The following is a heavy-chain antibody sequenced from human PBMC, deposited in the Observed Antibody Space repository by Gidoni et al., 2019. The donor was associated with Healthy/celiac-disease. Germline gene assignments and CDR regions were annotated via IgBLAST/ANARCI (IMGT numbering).Heavy chain of an antibody. CDR2: IIPIFGIA. CDR1: GGTLSSSA. D-gene: IGHD5-12*01. CDR3: ARVSYSGYDFTVFGGQGPYYYYGMDV. Sequence: QVQLVQSGAEVKKPGSSVKVSCKASGGTLSSSAIRLVRQSPGQGLEWMGGIIPIFGIANYAQKFQGRVTITADKSTSTAYMELSSLRSEDTAVYYCARVSYSGYDFTVFGGQGPYYYYGMDVWGQGTTVTVSS. J-gene: IGHJ6*02. V-gene: IGHV1-69*17.